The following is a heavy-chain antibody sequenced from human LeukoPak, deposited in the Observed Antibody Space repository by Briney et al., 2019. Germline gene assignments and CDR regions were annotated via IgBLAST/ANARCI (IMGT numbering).Heavy chain of an antibody. J-gene: IGHJ4*02. CDR1: GYSISSGYY. CDR2: IYHSGST. CDR3: ARDRIMITFGGPEYYFDY. V-gene: IGHV4-38-2*02. Sequence: SETLSLTCTVSGYSISSGYYWAWIRQPPGKGLEWIGSIYHSGSTYYNPSLKSRVTISVDTSKNQFSLKLSSVTAADTAVYYCARDRIMITFGGPEYYFDYWGQGTLVTVSS. D-gene: IGHD3-16*01.